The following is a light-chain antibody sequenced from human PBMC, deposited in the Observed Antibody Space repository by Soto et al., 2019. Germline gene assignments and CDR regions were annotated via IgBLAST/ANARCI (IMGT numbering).Light chain of an antibody. CDR2: GAS. V-gene: IGKV3-20*01. CDR1: QSVDTTF. Sequence: EIVLTQSPGSLSLSPGQRATLSCRASQSVDTTFFAWYQKKPGPAPRLLVQGASKRATGTPDWFSGSGSGTDFTLVISRQEPEDVAVYNCQQYMSSLTFGQCTKFE. CDR3: QQYMSSLT. J-gene: IGKJ1*01.